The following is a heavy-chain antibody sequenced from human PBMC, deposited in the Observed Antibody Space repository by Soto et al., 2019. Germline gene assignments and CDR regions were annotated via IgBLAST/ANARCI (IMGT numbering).Heavy chain of an antibody. D-gene: IGHD6-19*01. V-gene: IGHV3-30*04. CDR1: GFTFSRYA. CDR3: ARSSSGAVADYFDF. CDR2: ISRDGTSK. J-gene: IGHJ4*02. Sequence: GGSLRLSCAASGFTFSRYAIHWVRQAPGKGLEWVAVISRDGTSKYYVDSVKGRFTISRDNSRNTLYLQMNSLRHEDAAVYYCARSSSGAVADYFDFWGQGTLVTVSS.